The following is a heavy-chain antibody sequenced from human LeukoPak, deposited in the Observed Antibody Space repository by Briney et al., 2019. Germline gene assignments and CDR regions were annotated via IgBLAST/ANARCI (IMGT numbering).Heavy chain of an antibody. Sequence: PGGSLRLSCSASGFSFSICSMHWVRQAPGKGLEYVSAISNNGGHTNYADPVKGRFTISRDNSKNTLYLQMSSLRAEDTAVYYCVKATVTSSYFDYFDSWGQGTRVTVSS. D-gene: IGHD4-17*01. CDR3: VKATVTSSYFDYFDS. V-gene: IGHV3-64D*09. CDR1: GFSFSICS. CDR2: ISNNGGHT. J-gene: IGHJ4*02.